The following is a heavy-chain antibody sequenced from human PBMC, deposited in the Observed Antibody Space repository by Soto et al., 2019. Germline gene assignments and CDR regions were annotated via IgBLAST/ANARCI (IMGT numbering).Heavy chain of an antibody. CDR1: GGTFSSYA. CDR2: IIPIFGTA. J-gene: IGHJ6*02. V-gene: IGHV1-69*01. CDR3: ARTYYDMLTGYYRYYYGMDV. Sequence: QVQLVQSGAEVKKPGSSVKVSCKASGGTFSSYAISWVRQAPGQGLEWMGGIIPIFGTANYAQKFQGRVTITADESTSTAYMELSSLRSEDTAVYYCARTYYDMLTGYYRYYYGMDVWGQGTTVTVSS. D-gene: IGHD3-9*01.